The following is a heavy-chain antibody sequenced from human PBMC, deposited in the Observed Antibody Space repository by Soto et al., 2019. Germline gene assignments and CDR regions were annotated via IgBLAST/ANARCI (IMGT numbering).Heavy chain of an antibody. CDR1: STSIISSRCT. D-gene: IGHD1-26*01. CDR2: IKYSGTT. V-gene: IGHV4-39*01. Sequence: PSDTLSLTCTVYSTSIISSRCTWGWILQPPGMGLERIASIKYSGTTFYNPSLKSRVTLSVDTSKNQFALKLSSVTAAETAVYYCARHGITGSYYDAFDIWGQGTMVT. J-gene: IGHJ3*02. CDR3: ARHGITGSYYDAFDI.